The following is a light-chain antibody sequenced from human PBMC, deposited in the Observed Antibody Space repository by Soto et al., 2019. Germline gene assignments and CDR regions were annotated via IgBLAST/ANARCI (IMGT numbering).Light chain of an antibody. J-gene: IGKJ4*01. CDR2: ATS. Sequence: DIQMTQSPSSLSASVGDRVTITCRASQSIASSLNWLQLKPGKAPKLLLYATSTLQSGVPSRFSGSGSGSHFTLTIGSLQPEDSAVYFCQQGYSPLLTFGGGTRVEIK. V-gene: IGKV1-39*01. CDR3: QQGYSPLLT. CDR1: QSIASS.